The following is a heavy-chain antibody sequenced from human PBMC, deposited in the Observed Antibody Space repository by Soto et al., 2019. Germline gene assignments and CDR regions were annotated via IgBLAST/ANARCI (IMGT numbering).Heavy chain of an antibody. Sequence: SETLSLTCTVSGGSVDSNRYYWAWIRQPPGKGLEWIGSIFYTGSTYYSPSLKGRLIISVDPSKNQFSLKLSSVTAADTAVYYCAREGALLYGGNSDHYYTMAVWGQGTTVPVSS. V-gene: IGHV4-39*02. J-gene: IGHJ6*02. CDR1: GGSVDSNRYY. CDR2: IFYTGST. CDR3: AREGALLYGGNSDHYYTMAV. D-gene: IGHD4-17*01.